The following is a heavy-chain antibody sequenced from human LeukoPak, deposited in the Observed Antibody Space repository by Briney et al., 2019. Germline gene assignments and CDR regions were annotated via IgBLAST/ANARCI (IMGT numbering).Heavy chain of an antibody. CDR3: ARDSSSYYFDY. J-gene: IGHJ4*02. V-gene: IGHV3-66*01. D-gene: IGHD6-6*01. Sequence: GGSLRLSCAASGFSVTSNHMNWVGQAPGKGLEGVSIIYTGGTTHYADSLNDRFTISRDDSISTLYLQMNSLRAEDTAVYYCARDSSSYYFDYWGQGTLVTVSS. CDR2: IYTGGTT. CDR1: GFSVTSNH.